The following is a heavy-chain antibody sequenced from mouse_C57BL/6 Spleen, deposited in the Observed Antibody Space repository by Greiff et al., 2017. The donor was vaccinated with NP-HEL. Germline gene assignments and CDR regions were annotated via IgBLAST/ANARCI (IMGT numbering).Heavy chain of an antibody. CDR1: GFNIKDYY. D-gene: IGHD1-1*01. CDR3: LTTVVTNWYFDV. J-gene: IGHJ1*03. CDR2: IDPEDGET. Sequence: VQLKQSGAELVKPGASVKLSCTASGFNIKDYYMHWVKQRTEQGLEWIGRIDPEDGETKYAPKFQGKATITADTSSNTAYLQLSSLTSEDTAVYYCLTTVVTNWYFDVWGTGTTVTVSS. V-gene: IGHV14-2*01.